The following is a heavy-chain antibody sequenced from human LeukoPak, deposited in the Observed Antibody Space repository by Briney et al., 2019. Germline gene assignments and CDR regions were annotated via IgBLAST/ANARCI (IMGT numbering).Heavy chain of an antibody. J-gene: IGHJ4*02. Sequence: SVKVSCKASGGTFSSYAISWVRQAPGQGLEWMGGIIPIFGTANYAQKFQGRVTITADESTSTAYMELSSLRSEDTAVYYCATPHKYYDSSGPYYFDYWGQGTLVTVSS. CDR3: ATPHKYYDSSGPYYFDY. CDR2: IIPIFGTA. D-gene: IGHD3-22*01. CDR1: GGTFSSYA. V-gene: IGHV1-69*13.